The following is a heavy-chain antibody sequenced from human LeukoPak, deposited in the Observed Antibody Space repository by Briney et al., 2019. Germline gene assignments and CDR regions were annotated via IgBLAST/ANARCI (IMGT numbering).Heavy chain of an antibody. CDR3: AASGYSYGQFDY. CDR1: GFTFTSSA. J-gene: IGHJ4*02. V-gene: IGHV1-58*01. CDR2: IVVGSGNT. Sequence: SVEVSCKASGFTFTSSAVQWVRQARGQRLEWIGWIVVGSGNTNYAQKFQERVTITRDMSTSTAYMELSSLRSEDTAVYYCAASGYSYGQFDYWGQGTLVTVSS. D-gene: IGHD5-18*01.